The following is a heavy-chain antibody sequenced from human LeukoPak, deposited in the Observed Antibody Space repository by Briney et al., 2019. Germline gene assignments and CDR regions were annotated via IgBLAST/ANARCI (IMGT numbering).Heavy chain of an antibody. CDR3: ARDRSYYSDTGTDY. Sequence: SETLSLTCAVSGGSISSSNWWSWVRQPPGKGLEWIGEIYHSGSTNYNPSLKSRVTISVDKSKNQFSLKLSSVIAADTAIYYCARDRSYYSDTGTDYWGQGALVTVSS. D-gene: IGHD3-22*01. V-gene: IGHV4-4*02. CDR1: GGSISSSNW. CDR2: IYHSGST. J-gene: IGHJ4*02.